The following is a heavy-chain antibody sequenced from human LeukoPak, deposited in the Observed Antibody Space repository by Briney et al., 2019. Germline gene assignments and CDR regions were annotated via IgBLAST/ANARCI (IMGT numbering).Heavy chain of an antibody. D-gene: IGHD3-3*02. CDR3: ARLFTHFWSGYYTPYYFDY. J-gene: IGHJ4*02. Sequence: PSETLSLTCTVSGGSISSSSYYWGWIRQPPGKGLEWIGSIYYSGSTYYNPSLKSRVTISVDTSKNQFSLKLSSVTAADTAVYYCARLFTHFWSGYYTPYYFDYWGQGTLVTVSS. V-gene: IGHV4-39*01. CDR2: IYYSGST. CDR1: GGSISSSSYY.